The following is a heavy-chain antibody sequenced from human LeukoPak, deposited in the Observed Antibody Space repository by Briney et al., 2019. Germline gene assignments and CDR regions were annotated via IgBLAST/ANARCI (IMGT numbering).Heavy chain of an antibody. CDR1: GYTFTGYY. CDR2: ISAYSGNT. V-gene: IGHV1-18*04. D-gene: IGHD3-22*01. CDR3: ARELYYDSSGRYRGGAFDI. Sequence: ASVKVSCKASGYTFTGYYMHWVRQAPGQGLEWMGWISAYSGNTNYAQNLQGRVTMTTDTSTSTAYLELRSLRSDDTAMYYCARELYYDSSGRYRGGAFDIWGQGTMVTVSS. J-gene: IGHJ3*02.